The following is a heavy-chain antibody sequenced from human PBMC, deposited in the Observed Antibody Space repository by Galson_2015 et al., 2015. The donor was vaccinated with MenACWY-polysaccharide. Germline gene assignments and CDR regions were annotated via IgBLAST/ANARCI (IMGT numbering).Heavy chain of an antibody. J-gene: IGHJ4*02. V-gene: IGHV4-38-2*01. CDR3: ARVEKYSGSFYIRY. CDR1: DYSIRSGYF. D-gene: IGHD1-26*01. CDR2: IFHSGTT. Sequence: ETLSLPCAVSDYSIRSGYFWGWIRQPPGEGLEWIASIFHSGTTYYNPSLKSRVTISVDTSKNQFSLKLSSVAAADTAVYYCARVEKYSGSFYIRYWGQGTLVTVSS.